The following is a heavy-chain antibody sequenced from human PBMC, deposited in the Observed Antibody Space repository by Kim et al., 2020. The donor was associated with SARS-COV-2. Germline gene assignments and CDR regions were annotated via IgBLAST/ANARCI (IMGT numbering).Heavy chain of an antibody. Sequence: SETLSLTCAVSGGSISSGGNSWSWIRQPPGKGPEWIGYIYQSGTTYYNPSLKSRVTISVDRSKNQFSLKLRSVTAADTAVYYCARSLKYGMNDYYFDYWGQGTLVTVSS. CDR1: GGSISSGGNS. D-gene: IGHD1-1*01. V-gene: IGHV4-30-2*01. CDR2: IYQSGTT. J-gene: IGHJ4*02. CDR3: ARSLKYGMNDYYFDY.